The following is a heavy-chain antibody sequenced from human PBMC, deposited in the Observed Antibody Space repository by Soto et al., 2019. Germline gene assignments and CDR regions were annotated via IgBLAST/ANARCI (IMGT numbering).Heavy chain of an antibody. D-gene: IGHD3-22*01. J-gene: IGHJ6*02. CDR3: ARDYYDSSGYYLYGMDV. CDR2: IYYSGST. V-gene: IGHV4-61*08. Sequence: SETLSLTCIVSGGSISSNDFYWSWIRQHPGKGLEWIGYIYYSGSTNYNPSLKSRVTISVDTSKNQFSLKLSSVTAADTAVYYCARDYYDSSGYYLYGMDVWGQGTTVTVSS. CDR1: GGSISSNDFY.